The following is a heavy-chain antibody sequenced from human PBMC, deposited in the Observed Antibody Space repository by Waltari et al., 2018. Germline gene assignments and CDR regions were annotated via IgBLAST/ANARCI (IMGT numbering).Heavy chain of an antibody. D-gene: IGHD6-6*01. CDR2: SIRDVSST. CDR1: GFTFSSYW. V-gene: IGHV3-74*01. CDR3: ARDPRSSSNAFDI. J-gene: IGHJ3*02. Sequence: EVQLVESGGGLVQPGGSLRLYCAASGFTFSSYWMHWVRQAPGKGLVWVSRSIRDVSSTSYADSVKGRFTISRDNANNTLYLQMNSLRAEDTAVYYCARDPRSSSNAFDIWGQGTMVTVSS.